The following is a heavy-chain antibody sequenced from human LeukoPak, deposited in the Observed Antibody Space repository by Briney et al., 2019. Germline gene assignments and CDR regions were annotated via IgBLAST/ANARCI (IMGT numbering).Heavy chain of an antibody. V-gene: IGHV4-59*12. CDR1: GGSISSYY. J-gene: IGHJ6*02. CDR3: ARDVRSGDKYGMDV. Sequence: PSETLSLTCTVSGGSISSYYWSWIRQPPGKGLEWIGYIYYSGSTNYNPSLKSRVTISVDTSKNQFSLKLSSVTAADTAVYYCARDVRSGDKYGMDVWGQGTTVTVSS. CDR2: IYYSGST. D-gene: IGHD2-21*01.